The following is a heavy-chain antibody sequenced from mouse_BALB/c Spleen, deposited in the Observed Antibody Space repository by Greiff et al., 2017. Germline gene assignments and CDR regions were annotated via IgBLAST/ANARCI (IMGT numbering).Heavy chain of an antibody. CDR3: ARSSTGRGFAY. V-gene: IGHV1-83*01. Sequence: GQLQQSGPELVKPGASVKMSCKASGYTFTDYVISWVKQRTGQGLEWIGEIYPGSGSTYYNEKFKGKATLTADKSSNTAYMQLSSLTSEASAVYFCARSSTGRGFAYWGQGTLVTVSA. CDR2: IYPGSGST. D-gene: IGHD4-1*02. CDR1: GYTFTDYV. J-gene: IGHJ3*01.